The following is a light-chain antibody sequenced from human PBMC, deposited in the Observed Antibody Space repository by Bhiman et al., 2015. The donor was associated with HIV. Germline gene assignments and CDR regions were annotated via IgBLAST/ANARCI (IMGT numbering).Light chain of an antibody. CDR3: QVWDSSRDHYV. J-gene: IGLJ1*01. CDR1: NIGSKS. Sequence: SYELTQPPSVSVAPGKTARITCGGNNIGSKSVHWYQRKPGQAPVLVIYYDSDRPSGIPERFSGSNSGNTATLTISRVEAGDEADYYCQVWDSSRDHYVFGTGTKVTVL. V-gene: IGLV3-21*04. CDR2: YDS.